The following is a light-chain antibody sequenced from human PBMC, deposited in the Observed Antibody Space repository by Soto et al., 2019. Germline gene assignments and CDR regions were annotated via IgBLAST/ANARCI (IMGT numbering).Light chain of an antibody. J-gene: IGKJ4*01. CDR2: AAS. CDR1: QSISSY. V-gene: IGKV1-39*01. Sequence: DIHVPQSPSSVAASVGDRVTITCRASQSISSYLNWYQQKPGKAPKLLIYAASSLQSGVPSRFSGSGSGTDFTLTISRLEPEDFAVYYCQQYGSSPLTFGGGTKVDNK. CDR3: QQYGSSPLT.